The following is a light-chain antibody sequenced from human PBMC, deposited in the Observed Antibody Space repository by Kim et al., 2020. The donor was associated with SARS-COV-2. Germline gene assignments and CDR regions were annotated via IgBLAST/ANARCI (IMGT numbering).Light chain of an antibody. J-gene: IGKJ2*01. CDR1: QSVSSSY. Sequence: LSPGARASPSCMASQSVSSSYLAWYQQKPGQAPRLLIYGASSRATGIPDRFSGSGSGTDFTLTISRLEPEDFAVYYCQQYGSSPRTFGQGTKLEI. CDR3: QQYGSSPRT. CDR2: GAS. V-gene: IGKV3-20*01.